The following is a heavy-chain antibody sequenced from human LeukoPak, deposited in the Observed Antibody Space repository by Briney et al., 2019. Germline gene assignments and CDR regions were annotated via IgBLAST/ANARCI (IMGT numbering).Heavy chain of an antibody. D-gene: IGHD2-2*01. J-gene: IGHJ3*02. CDR3: ARVGPNCSGTSCYEYAFDI. CDR1: GGSISSYY. V-gene: IGHV4-59*01. Sequence: PSETLSLTCTVSGGSISSYYWSWIRQPPGKGLEWIGYIYYSGSTNYNPSLKSRVTISVDTSKNQFSLKLSSVTAADTAVYYCARVGPNCSGTSCYEYAFDIWGQGTMVTVSS. CDR2: IYYSGST.